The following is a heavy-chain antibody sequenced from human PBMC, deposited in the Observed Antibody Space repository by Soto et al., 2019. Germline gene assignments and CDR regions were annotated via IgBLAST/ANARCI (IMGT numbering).Heavy chain of an antibody. CDR1: GYTFTGYY. CDR3: ARAPHFWSGYSGGYGMDV. V-gene: IGHV1-2*04. CDR2: ININSGGT. J-gene: IGHJ6*02. Sequence: QVQLVQSGAEVKKPGASVKVSCKASGYTFTGYYMHWVRKALGQGLGWMGWININSGGTNYAQKFQGWVTMTRDTSISTAYMELSRLRSDDTAVYYCARAPHFWSGYSGGYGMDVWGQGTTVTVSS. D-gene: IGHD3-3*01.